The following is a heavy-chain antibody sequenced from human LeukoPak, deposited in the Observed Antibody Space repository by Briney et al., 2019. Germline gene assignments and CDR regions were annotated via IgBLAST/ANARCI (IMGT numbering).Heavy chain of an antibody. Sequence: GGSLRLSCAASGFTLSRYYTHWVRQAPGKGLEWLTLISYHGSNKEYTDSVKGRFTISRDNSKNTLFLQMNSLRTEDTAIYFCARTPEGLGEGYSDSWGQGTLVTVSS. V-gene: IGHV3-30*04. CDR2: ISYHGSNK. CDR3: ARTPEGLGEGYSDS. CDR1: GFTLSRYY. J-gene: IGHJ5*01. D-gene: IGHD2-15*01.